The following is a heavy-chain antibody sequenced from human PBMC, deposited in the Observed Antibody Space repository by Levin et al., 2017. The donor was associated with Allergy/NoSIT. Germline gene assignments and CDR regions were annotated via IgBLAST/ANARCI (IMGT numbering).Heavy chain of an antibody. V-gene: IGHV3-66*01. Sequence: PGGSLRLSCAASGFTVSSNYMSWVRQAPGKGLEWVSLIYRGGTTYYADSVKVRFTISRDNSNNTLYLQMNSLRAEDTAVYYCARRYYGLGTYYMDVWGKGTTVTVAS. CDR1: GFTVSSNY. J-gene: IGHJ6*03. CDR2: IYRGGTT. CDR3: ARRYYGLGTYYMDV. D-gene: IGHD3-10*01.